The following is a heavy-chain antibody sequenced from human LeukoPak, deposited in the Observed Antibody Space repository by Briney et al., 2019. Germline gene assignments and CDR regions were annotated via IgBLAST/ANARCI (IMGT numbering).Heavy chain of an antibody. CDR2: IYYSGST. CDR3: ARGRATMVRGVRYYYMDV. J-gene: IGHJ6*03. V-gene: IGHV4-59*01. Sequence: SETLSLTCTVSGGSISSYYWSWIRQPPGKGLEWIGYIYYSGSTNYNPSLKSRVTISVDTSKNQFSLKLSSVTAADTAVYYCARGRATMVRGVRYYYMDVWGKGTTVTISS. CDR1: GGSISSYY. D-gene: IGHD3-10*01.